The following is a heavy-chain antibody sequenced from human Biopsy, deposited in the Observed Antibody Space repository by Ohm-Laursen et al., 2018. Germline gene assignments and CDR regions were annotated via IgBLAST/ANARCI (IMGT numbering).Heavy chain of an antibody. CDR2: INCKTGAT. CDR1: SYTFTDCN. CDR3: ARDPLNGHKHFDY. Sequence: ASVKASCNASSYTFTDCNIHWMRQAPGQGLEWLGYINCKTGATTYAQKFQGTVTMTRDTSISTAYLALGSLRSADTAIYYCARDPLNGHKHFDYWGQGSLVTVSS. J-gene: IGHJ4*02. V-gene: IGHV1-2*02. D-gene: IGHD2-8*01.